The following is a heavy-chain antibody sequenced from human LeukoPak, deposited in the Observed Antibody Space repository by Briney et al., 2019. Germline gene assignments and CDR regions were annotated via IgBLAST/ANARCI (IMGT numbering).Heavy chain of an antibody. D-gene: IGHD5-18*01. V-gene: IGHV3-53*01. CDR3: AKEGFVRYSYGLYYFDY. Sequence: GGSLRLSCAASGFTVSSNYMSWVRQAPGKGLEWVSVIYSGGSTYYADSVKGRFTISRDNSKNTLYLQMNSLRAEDTAVYYCAKEGFVRYSYGLYYFDYWGQGTLVTVSS. CDR2: IYSGGST. CDR1: GFTVSSNY. J-gene: IGHJ4*02.